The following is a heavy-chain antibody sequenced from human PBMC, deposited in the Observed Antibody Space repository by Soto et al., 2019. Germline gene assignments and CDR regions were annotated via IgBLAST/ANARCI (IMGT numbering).Heavy chain of an antibody. D-gene: IGHD2-15*01. J-gene: IGHJ4*02. Sequence: QAGGSLRLSCAASGFTFSSYAMHWVRQAPGKGLEWVAVISYNGSNKYYADSVKGRFTISRDNSKNTLYLQMDSLRAEDTAVYYCAREGKWSKGPFDYWGQGTGVTVYS. CDR1: GFTFSSYA. V-gene: IGHV3-30-3*01. CDR2: ISYNGSNK. CDR3: AREGKWSKGPFDY.